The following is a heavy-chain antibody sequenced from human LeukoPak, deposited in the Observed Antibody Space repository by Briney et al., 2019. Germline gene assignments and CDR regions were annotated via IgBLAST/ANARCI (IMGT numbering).Heavy chain of an antibody. CDR1: GYTFTGYY. Sequence: ASVKVSCKASGYTFTGYYVHWVRQAPGQGLEWMGRINPNSGGTNYAQKFQGRVTMTRDTSISTAYMELSRLRSDDTAVYYCARIGEGMITFGGPDAFDIWGQGTMVTVSS. D-gene: IGHD3-16*01. CDR3: ARIGEGMITFGGPDAFDI. CDR2: INPNSGGT. J-gene: IGHJ3*02. V-gene: IGHV1-2*06.